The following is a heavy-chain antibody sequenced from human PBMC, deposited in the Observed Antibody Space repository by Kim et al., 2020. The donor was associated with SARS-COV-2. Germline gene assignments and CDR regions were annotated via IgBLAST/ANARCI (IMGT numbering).Heavy chain of an antibody. CDR2: IWYDGRNK. CDR3: ARDPRDYDLSYGMDV. Sequence: GGSLRLSCAASGFTFSSYGMHWVRQAPGKGLEWVAVIWYDGRNKYYADSVKGRFTISRDNSKNTLYLQMNSLRAEDTAVYYCARDPRDYDLSYGMDVWGQGTTVTVSS. D-gene: IGHD3-22*01. CDR1: GFTFSSYG. V-gene: IGHV3-33*01. J-gene: IGHJ6*02.